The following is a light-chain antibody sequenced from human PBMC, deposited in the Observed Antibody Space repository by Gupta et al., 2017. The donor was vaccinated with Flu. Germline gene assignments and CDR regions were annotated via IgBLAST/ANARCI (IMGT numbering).Light chain of an antibody. CDR3: QKRSNWPPYT. Sequence: EIELTQSPATLSLSPGERATLSCRDSQSVSTYLAWYQKKPDQAPRLLIYDASNRATGIPARFSGSGSGTDFTLSISSLEPEDFAVYYCQKRSNWPPYTFGQGTRLEI. CDR2: DAS. V-gene: IGKV3-11*01. CDR1: QSVSTY. J-gene: IGKJ2*01.